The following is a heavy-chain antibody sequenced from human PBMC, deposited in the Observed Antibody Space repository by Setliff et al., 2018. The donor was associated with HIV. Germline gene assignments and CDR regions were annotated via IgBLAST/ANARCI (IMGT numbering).Heavy chain of an antibody. Sequence: PSETLSLTCAVYGESFSGYYWNWIRQPPGKGLEWIGEIDRSGNINYNPSLKSRVTISVDTSKKQFALRMSSMSAADTAVYYCAILGLDSLGAEYSQHWGQGTVVSVSS. D-gene: IGHD3-16*01. CDR1: GESFSGYY. CDR2: IDRSGNI. J-gene: IGHJ1*01. CDR3: AILGLDSLGAEYSQH. V-gene: IGHV4-34*01.